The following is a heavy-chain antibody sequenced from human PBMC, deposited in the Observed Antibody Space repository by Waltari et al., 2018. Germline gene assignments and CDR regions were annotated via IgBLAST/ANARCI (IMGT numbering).Heavy chain of an antibody. V-gene: IGHV1-46*01. J-gene: IGHJ4*02. CDR2: INPNGGST. D-gene: IGHD3-10*01. CDR3: ARAEKVYRGVLDY. Sequence: QVQLVQSGAEVTKPGASVKVSCKTSGYTFTNYYLHWLRQAPGQGLEWMGIINPNGGSTTYAQKFQGRITMTRDTSTSTVYMEVSSLRSNDTAVYYCARAEKVYRGVLDYWGQGTLVTVSS. CDR1: GYTFTNYY.